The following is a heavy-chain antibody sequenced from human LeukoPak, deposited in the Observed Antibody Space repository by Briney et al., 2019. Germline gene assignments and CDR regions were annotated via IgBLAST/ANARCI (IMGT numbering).Heavy chain of an antibody. J-gene: IGHJ4*02. CDR3: ATGGKTYGSGTIDY. CDR1: GYTFTSYA. CDR2: IIPILGIA. V-gene: IGHV1-69*10. Sequence: SVKVSCKASGYTFTSYAISWVRQAPGQGLEWMGGIIPILGIANYAQKFQGRVTITADKSTSTAYMELSSLRSEDTAVYYCATGGKTYGSGTIDYWGQGTLVTVSS. D-gene: IGHD3-10*01.